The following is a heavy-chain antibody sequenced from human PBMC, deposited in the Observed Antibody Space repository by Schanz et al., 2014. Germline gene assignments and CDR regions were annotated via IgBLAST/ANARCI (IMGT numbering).Heavy chain of an antibody. D-gene: IGHD6-13*01. J-gene: IGHJ1*01. V-gene: IGHV3-23*04. CDR1: GFTFSSYA. CDR3: AKDLGGYSSSRIEYFQH. CDR2: ISGSGGST. Sequence: DVQLVESGGGLVQSGGSLRLSCAASGFTFSSYAMSWVRQAPGKGLEWVSAISGSGGSTYYADSVKGRFTISRDNSKNTLYLQMNSLRAEDTAVYYCAKDLGGYSSSRIEYFQHWGQGTLVTVSS.